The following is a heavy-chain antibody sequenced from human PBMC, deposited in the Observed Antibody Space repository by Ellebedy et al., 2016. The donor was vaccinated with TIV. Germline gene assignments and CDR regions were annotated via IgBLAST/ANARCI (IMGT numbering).Heavy chain of an antibody. V-gene: IGHV4-4*02. CDR2: IYHSGAA. D-gene: IGHD2-21*01. Sequence: SETLSLTXTVSGASISTTNWWSWVRQPPGKGLEWIGEIYHSGAANYNPSLKSRATISVDKSQNQLSLNLTSVTTADTALYYCARIRSIWDAFDIWGQGTMVTVSS. CDR3: ARIRSIWDAFDI. J-gene: IGHJ3*02. CDR1: GASISTTNW.